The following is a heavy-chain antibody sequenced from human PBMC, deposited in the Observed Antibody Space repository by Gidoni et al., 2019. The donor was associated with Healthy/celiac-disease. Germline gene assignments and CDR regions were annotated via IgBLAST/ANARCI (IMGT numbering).Heavy chain of an antibody. J-gene: IGHJ4*02. Sequence: QEQLQESGPGLVKPSQTLSLTCPVSGGSISSGSYYWSWIRQPAGKGLEWVGRIYTSGSTNYNPSLKSRVTISVDTSKNQFSLKLSSVTAADTAVYYCARENPLLWFGEQRGPLDYWGQGTLVTVSS. V-gene: IGHV4-61*02. CDR3: ARENPLLWFGEQRGPLDY. D-gene: IGHD3-10*01. CDR2: IYTSGST. CDR1: GGSISSGSYY.